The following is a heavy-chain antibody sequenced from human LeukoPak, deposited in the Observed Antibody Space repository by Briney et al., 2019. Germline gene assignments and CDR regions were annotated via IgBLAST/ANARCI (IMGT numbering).Heavy chain of an antibody. CDR2: INPDGRDT. D-gene: IGHD2-21*02. J-gene: IGHJ1*01. CDR1: GFTFNRCW. CDR3: TSWGDTTAEYFQR. V-gene: IGHV3-7*01. Sequence: GGSLRLSCVVSGFTFNRCWMNWVRQAPGKGLEWVAHINPDGRDTYYVDSVKGRFTISRDIAQNSMYLQMNSLRVEDTAVYYCTSWGDTTAEYFQRWGQGTLVTVSS.